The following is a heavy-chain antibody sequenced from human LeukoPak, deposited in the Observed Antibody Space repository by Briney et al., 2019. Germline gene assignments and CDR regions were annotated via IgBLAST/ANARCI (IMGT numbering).Heavy chain of an antibody. D-gene: IGHD3-10*01. CDR3: ARFTSAMGVYGSGSYAFDI. CDR1: GGSISSGSYY. V-gene: IGHV4-61*02. Sequence: SQTLSLTCTVSGGSISSGSYYWSWIRQPAGKGLEWIGRIYTSGSTNYNPSLKSRVTISVETSKNQFSLKLSSVTAADTAVYYCARFTSAMGVYGSGSYAFDIWGQGTMVTVSS. CDR2: IYTSGST. J-gene: IGHJ3*02.